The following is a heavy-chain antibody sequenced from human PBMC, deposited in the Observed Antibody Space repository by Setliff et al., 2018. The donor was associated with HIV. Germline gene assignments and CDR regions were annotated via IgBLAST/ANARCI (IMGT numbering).Heavy chain of an antibody. J-gene: IGHJ4*02. D-gene: IGHD4-4*01. CDR3: AKTQTVITVYGPFDS. CDR1: GFTFSNYA. CDR2: ISGSAGTT. V-gene: IGHV3-23*01. Sequence: PGGSLRLSCAASGFTFSNYAMSWVRQAPGKGLEWVSGISGSAGTTYYADSVKGRFTISRDNSKNTLYLQMNSLRAEDTAMYYCAKTQTVITVYGPFDSWGQGTLVTVSS.